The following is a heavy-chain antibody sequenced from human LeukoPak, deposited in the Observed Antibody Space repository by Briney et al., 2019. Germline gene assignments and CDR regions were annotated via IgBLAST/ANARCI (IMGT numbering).Heavy chain of an antibody. CDR3: AREDILTGYPYLSYYYYMDV. CDR2: IKQDGSEK. CDR1: GFTFSSYW. Sequence: GGSLRLSCAASGFTFSSYWMSWVRQAPGKGLEWVANIKQDGSEKYYADSVKGRFTISRDNAKNSLYLQMNSLRAEDTAVYYCAREDILTGYPYLSYYYYMDVWGKGTTVTISS. V-gene: IGHV3-7*01. J-gene: IGHJ6*03. D-gene: IGHD3-9*01.